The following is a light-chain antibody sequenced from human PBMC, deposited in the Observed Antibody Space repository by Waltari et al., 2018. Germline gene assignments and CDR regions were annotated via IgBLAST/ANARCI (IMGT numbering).Light chain of an antibody. Sequence: EIVLTQSPGTLSLSPGESAPLSCRTSQSVTRAFAWYQQKPGQAPRLLIYGASNRATGIPDRFSGSGSWTDFSLTISSLEPEDFAVYYCQHYLRLPVTFGQGTKVEVK. J-gene: IGKJ1*01. V-gene: IGKV3-20*01. CDR2: GAS. CDR3: QHYLRLPVT. CDR1: QSVTRAF.